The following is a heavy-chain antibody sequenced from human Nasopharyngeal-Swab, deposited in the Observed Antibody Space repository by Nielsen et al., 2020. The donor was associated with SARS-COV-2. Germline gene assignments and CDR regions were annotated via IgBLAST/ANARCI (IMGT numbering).Heavy chain of an antibody. CDR3: ARFYYDSSGYYYYYYYYYMDV. J-gene: IGHJ6*03. Sequence: SETLSLTCTVSGGSISSSSYYWGWISQPPGKGLEWIGSIYYSGSTYYNPSLKSRVTISVDTSKNQFSLKLSSVTAADTAVYYCARFYYDSSGYYYYYYYYYMDVWGKGTTVTVAS. CDR1: GGSISSSSYY. CDR2: IYYSGST. D-gene: IGHD3-22*01. V-gene: IGHV4-39*07.